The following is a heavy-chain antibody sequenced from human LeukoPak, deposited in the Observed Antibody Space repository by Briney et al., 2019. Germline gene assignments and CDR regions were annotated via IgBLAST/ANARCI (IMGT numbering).Heavy chain of an antibody. Sequence: SETLSLTCTVSGGSIGGHTFYWDWIRQPPGKGLEWIATIYYNGNTFYNPSLKGRVAISIDMSKSQFSLHLSSVTAADTAIYYCARLTALAGHRGAFDIWGPGTMVTVSS. CDR2: IYYNGNT. V-gene: IGHV4-39*01. J-gene: IGHJ3*02. D-gene: IGHD6-19*01. CDR3: ARLTALAGHRGAFDI. CDR1: GGSIGGHTFY.